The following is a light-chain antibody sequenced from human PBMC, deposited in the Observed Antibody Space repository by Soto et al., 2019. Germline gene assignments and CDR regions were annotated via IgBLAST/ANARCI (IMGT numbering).Light chain of an antibody. Sequence: QSVLTQSPSAPASLGASVKLTCTLSSGHSRYAIAWHQQQPEKGPRYLMKLNSDGSHSKGAGIPDRFSGSSSGAERYFTISSLQSEDEADYYCQTWGTGIQVFGGGTKLTVL. V-gene: IGLV4-69*01. CDR3: QTWGTGIQV. J-gene: IGLJ2*01. CDR1: SGHSRYA. CDR2: LNSDGSH.